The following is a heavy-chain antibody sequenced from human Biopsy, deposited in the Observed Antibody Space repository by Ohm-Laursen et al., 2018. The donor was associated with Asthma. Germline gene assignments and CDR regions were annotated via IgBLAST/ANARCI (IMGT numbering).Heavy chain of an antibody. Sequence: SQTLSLTCRVSGGYTGSSDHHWAWIRQAPGKGLEWIGFVFWSGSTHYSRSLERRVSISIDTATNGFSMKLWSVTPADTAVYYCARGDSSNWSHYYFDYWGQGTLVTVSS. CDR2: VFWSGST. CDR3: ARGDSSNWSHYYFDY. V-gene: IGHV4-30-4*01. CDR1: GGYTGSSDHH. J-gene: IGHJ4*02. D-gene: IGHD3-22*01.